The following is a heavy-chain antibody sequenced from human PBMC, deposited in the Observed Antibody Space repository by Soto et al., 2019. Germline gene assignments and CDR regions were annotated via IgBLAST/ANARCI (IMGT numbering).Heavy chain of an antibody. J-gene: IGHJ4*02. CDR3: SADLPDWGAYAFDY. Sequence: EVQLVESGGGLVEPGGSLRLSCAASGFTFNGAWMNWVRQAPGKGLEWVGRVKSKVDGGSIDYAAPVRGRFTISRDDSRYTVDLQMNNLSAEDSAMYYCSADLPDWGAYAFDYWGQGTLVTVSS. D-gene: IGHD3-16*01. CDR2: VKSKVDGGSI. V-gene: IGHV3-15*07. CDR1: GFTFNGAW.